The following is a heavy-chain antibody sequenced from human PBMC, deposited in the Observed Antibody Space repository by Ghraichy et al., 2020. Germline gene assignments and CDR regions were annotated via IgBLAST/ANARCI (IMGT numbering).Heavy chain of an antibody. CDR2: ISGSGGST. D-gene: IGHD3-3*01. CDR3: AKGYDFWSGYDDEEYFDY. CDR1: GFTFSSYA. V-gene: IGHV3-23*01. J-gene: IGHJ4*02. Sequence: GGSLRLSCAASGFTFSSYAMSWVRQAPGKGLEWVSAISGSGGSTYYADSVKGRFTISRDNSKNTLYLQMNSLRAEDTAVYYCAKGYDFWSGYDDEEYFDYWGQGTLVTVSS.